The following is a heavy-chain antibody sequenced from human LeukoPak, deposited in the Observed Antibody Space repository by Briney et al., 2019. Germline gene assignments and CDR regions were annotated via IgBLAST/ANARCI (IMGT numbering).Heavy chain of an antibody. CDR1: GGSISSSSYY. CDR2: IYYSGST. Sequence: PSETLSLTCTVSGGSISSSSYYWGWIRQPPGKGLEWIGSIYYSGSTYYNPSLKSRVTISVDTSKNQFSLKLSSVTAADTAVYYCARMKLAVVGFDYWGQGTLVTVSS. V-gene: IGHV4-39*07. CDR3: ARMKLAVVGFDY. D-gene: IGHD6-19*01. J-gene: IGHJ4*02.